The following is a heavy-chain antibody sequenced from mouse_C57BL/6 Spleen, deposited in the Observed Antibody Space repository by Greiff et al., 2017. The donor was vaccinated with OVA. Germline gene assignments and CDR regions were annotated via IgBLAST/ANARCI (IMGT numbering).Heavy chain of an antibody. V-gene: IGHV14-2*01. CDR2: IDPEDGET. D-gene: IGHD2-5*01. CDR1: GFNFNDYS. J-gene: IGHJ2*01. CDR3: ARRDESNYYYFDD. Sequence: VQLKQSGAELVKPGASVKLSCTASGFNFNDYSMHWVKQRTEQGLEWIGRIDPEDGETNYAPKFQGKATITADTSSNTAYLQLSSLTSEDTAVYYCARRDESNYYYFDDWGQGTTLTVSS.